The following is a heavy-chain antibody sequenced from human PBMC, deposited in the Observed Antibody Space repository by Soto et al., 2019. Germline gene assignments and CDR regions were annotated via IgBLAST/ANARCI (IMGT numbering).Heavy chain of an antibody. CDR2: IYWDDDK. CDR1: GFALTTSGVG. CDR3: AHYSCGRFGFDY. V-gene: IGHV2-5*02. Sequence: SGPTLVNNTHTLTLTCNGTGFALTTSGVGVGWIRQPPGKALEWLALIYWDDDKRYSPSLNNRLTITKDTSKTAVVLTMTNMAPVDTATYFCAHYSCGRFGFDYWGQGAQVTVSS. D-gene: IGHD6-19*01. J-gene: IGHJ4*02.